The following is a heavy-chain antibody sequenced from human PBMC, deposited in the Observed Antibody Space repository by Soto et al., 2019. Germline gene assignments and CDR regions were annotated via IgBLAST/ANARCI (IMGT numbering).Heavy chain of an antibody. J-gene: IGHJ2*01. V-gene: IGHV3-21*01. Sequence: GGSLRLSCAASGFTFSSYSMNWVRQAPGKGLEWVSSISSSSSYIYYADSVKGRFTISRDNARNSLYLQMNSLRAEDTAVYYCAREGDIVVGGGYFDLWGRGTLVTVSS. CDR1: GFTFSSYS. CDR3: AREGDIVVGGGYFDL. D-gene: IGHD2-2*01. CDR2: ISSSSSYI.